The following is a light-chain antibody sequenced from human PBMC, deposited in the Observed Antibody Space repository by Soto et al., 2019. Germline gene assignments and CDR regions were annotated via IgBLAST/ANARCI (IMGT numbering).Light chain of an antibody. J-gene: IGKJ1*01. CDR3: QQYYELPIT. CDR2: DAS. Sequence: DIQMTHSPSSLSASVGDRATITCQKSQDIRKYLNWYQQKPGKAPKLLIYDASSLDTGVPSRFSGSGSGTDFTFTISSLQPEDIATYYCQQYYELPITFGQGTKVDIK. V-gene: IGKV1-33*01. CDR1: QDIRKY.